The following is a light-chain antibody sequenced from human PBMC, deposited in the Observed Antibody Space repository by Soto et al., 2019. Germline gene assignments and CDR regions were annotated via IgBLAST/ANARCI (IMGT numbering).Light chain of an antibody. CDR3: SSKRTYSPV. Sequence: QSALTQPASVSGSPGQSITISCTGTSSDVGGYSYVSWYQQHPGKAPKLIIYDVTDRPSGVSNRFSGSKSGNTASLTISGLQAEDEADYYCSSKRTYSPVFGTGTKLTVL. V-gene: IGLV2-14*03. J-gene: IGLJ1*01. CDR2: DVT. CDR1: SSDVGGYSY.